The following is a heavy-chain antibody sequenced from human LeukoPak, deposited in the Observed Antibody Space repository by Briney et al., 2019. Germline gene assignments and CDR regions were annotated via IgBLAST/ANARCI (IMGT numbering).Heavy chain of an antibody. D-gene: IGHD2-15*01. J-gene: IGHJ5*02. CDR1: GYTFTSYG. CDR3: AREVARYCSGGSCYSGWFDP. CDR2: ISAYNGNT. Sequence: ASVKVSCKASGYTFTSYGISWVRQAPGQGLEWMGWISAYNGNTNYAQKLQGRVTMTTDTSTSTAYMELSRLRSDDTAVYYCAREVARYCSGGSCYSGWFDPWGQGTLVTVSS. V-gene: IGHV1-18*01.